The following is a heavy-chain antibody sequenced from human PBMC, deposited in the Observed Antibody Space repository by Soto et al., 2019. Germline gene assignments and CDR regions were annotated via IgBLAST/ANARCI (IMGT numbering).Heavy chain of an antibody. CDR2: ISSSSSTI. CDR1: GLTFSSYS. V-gene: IGHV3-48*02. Sequence: GGSLRLSCAASGLTFSSYSMNWVRQAPGKGLEWVSYISSSSSTIYYADSVKGRFTISRDNAKNSLYLQMNSLRDEDTAVYYCARISIAVYGMDVWGQGTTVTVSS. D-gene: IGHD6-19*01. J-gene: IGHJ6*02. CDR3: ARISIAVYGMDV.